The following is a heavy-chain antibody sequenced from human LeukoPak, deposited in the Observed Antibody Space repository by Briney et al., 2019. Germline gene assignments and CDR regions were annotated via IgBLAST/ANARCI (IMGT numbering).Heavy chain of an antibody. J-gene: IGHJ4*02. Sequence: GGYLRLSCAASGFTLSSYAMSWVRQAPGKGLEWVSAISGSGGSTYYADSVKGRFTISRDNSKNTLYLQMNSLRAEDTAVYYCAKEGYSSGWYFDYWGQGTLVTVSS. D-gene: IGHD6-19*01. CDR1: GFTLSSYA. V-gene: IGHV3-23*01. CDR3: AKEGYSSGWYFDY. CDR2: ISGSGGST.